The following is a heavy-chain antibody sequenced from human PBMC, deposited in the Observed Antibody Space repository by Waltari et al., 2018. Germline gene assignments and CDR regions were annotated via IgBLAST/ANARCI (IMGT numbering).Heavy chain of an antibody. Sequence: EVQLVESGGGLVQPGGSLRLSCAASGFTFSSYWMSWVRQAPGRGLEWVANIKQDGSEKYYVDSVKGRFTISREKAKNSLYLQMKSLRAEDTAVYYCARRRLYYYDSSGYDIDYWGQGTLVTVSS. CDR2: IKQDGSEK. V-gene: IGHV3-7*01. D-gene: IGHD3-22*01. CDR1: GFTFSSYW. J-gene: IGHJ4*02. CDR3: ARRRLYYYDSSGYDIDY.